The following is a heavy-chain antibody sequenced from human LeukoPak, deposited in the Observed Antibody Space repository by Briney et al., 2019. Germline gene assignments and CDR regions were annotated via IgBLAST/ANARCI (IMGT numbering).Heavy chain of an antibody. CDR2: ISGSGGST. D-gene: IGHD6-13*01. CDR1: DFSFITYA. J-gene: IGHJ6*03. Sequence: GGSLRLSCAASDFSFITYAMSWVRQAPGKGLEWVSAISGSGGSTYYADSVKGRFTISRDNSKNTLYLQMNSLRAEDTAVYYCARDAGVAAAGDGTRGPPYYYYMDVWGKGTTVTVSS. CDR3: ARDAGVAAAGDGTRGPPYYYYMDV. V-gene: IGHV3-23*01.